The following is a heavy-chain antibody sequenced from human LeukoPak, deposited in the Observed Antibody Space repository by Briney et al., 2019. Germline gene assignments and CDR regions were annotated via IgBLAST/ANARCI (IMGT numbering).Heavy chain of an antibody. Sequence: GGSLRLSCAASAFTFSSYGMSWVRQAPGKGLEWVSGISVSVDSTYYADSVKGRFTISRDNSKNTVYLQMNSLRAEDTAVYYCASGSKTAGTIYSFDYWGQGTLVTVSS. V-gene: IGHV3-23*01. CDR2: ISVSVDST. CDR3: ASGSKTAGTIYSFDY. CDR1: AFTFSSYG. J-gene: IGHJ4*02. D-gene: IGHD6-13*01.